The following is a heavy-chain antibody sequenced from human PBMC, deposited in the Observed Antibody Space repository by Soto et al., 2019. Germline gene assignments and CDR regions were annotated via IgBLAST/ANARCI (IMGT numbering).Heavy chain of an antibody. J-gene: IGHJ6*02. V-gene: IGHV3-33*05. D-gene: IGHD3-16*02. Sequence: ESGGGVVRLGRSLGLYCAASGFTFTNYDMHWVRQAPGKGLEWVAVVSYDGSSEDYAASVKGRFTISRDNSKDTLFLQMNNLRAEDTAVYYCARDGVLRLRELSLDYYYGMDIWGQGTTVTVSS. CDR1: GFTFTNYD. CDR3: ARDGVLRLRELSLDYYYGMDI. CDR2: VSYDGSSE.